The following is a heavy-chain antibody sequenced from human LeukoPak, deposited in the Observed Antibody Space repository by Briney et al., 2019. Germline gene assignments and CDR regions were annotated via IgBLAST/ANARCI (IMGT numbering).Heavy chain of an antibody. CDR2: IDGGGTIT. V-gene: IGHV3-11*04. D-gene: IGHD1-14*01. Sequence: SGGSLGLSCAASGFTFSDYYMSWIRQVPGKGLEWLSYIDGGGTITYYAAFEEGRFTISRDNAENSVYLQMDSLRAEDTAVYYCARVSPRTAYYMDVWGKGTTVTVSS. CDR3: ARVSPRTAYYMDV. J-gene: IGHJ6*03. CDR1: GFTFSDYY.